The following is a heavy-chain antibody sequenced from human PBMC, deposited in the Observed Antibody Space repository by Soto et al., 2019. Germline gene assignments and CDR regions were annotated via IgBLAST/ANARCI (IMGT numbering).Heavy chain of an antibody. CDR2: ISGYNGNT. Sequence: QVLLVQSGAEVKKPGASVKVSCKASGYTFTTYGIDWVRQAPGQGLGWMGWISGYNGNTNYAQKLQGRVTMTSDTSTNTAYMELRSLRSDDTAVYYCAREYGNYRPDYCGQGTLVTVSS. CDR3: AREYGNYRPDY. CDR1: GYTFTTYG. V-gene: IGHV1-18*01. D-gene: IGHD4-17*01. J-gene: IGHJ4*02.